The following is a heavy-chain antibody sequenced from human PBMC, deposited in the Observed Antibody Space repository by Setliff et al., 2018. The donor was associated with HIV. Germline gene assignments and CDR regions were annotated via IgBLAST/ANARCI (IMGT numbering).Heavy chain of an antibody. CDR3: VRDASPDYDSGGYSAGGH. J-gene: IGHJ4*02. CDR1: GLTLSTYS. CDR2: IGGSGGAI. V-gene: IGHV3-48*01. D-gene: IGHD3-22*01. Sequence: GESLKISCAASGLTLSTYSMNWVRQAPGKGLEWVSYIGGSGGAIYYADSVKGRFTISRDNAKNSLFLQLNSLRAEDTAVYYCVRDASPDYDSGGYSAGGHWGRGTLVTVSS.